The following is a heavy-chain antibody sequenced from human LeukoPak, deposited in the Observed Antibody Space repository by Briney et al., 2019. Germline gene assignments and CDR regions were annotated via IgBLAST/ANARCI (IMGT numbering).Heavy chain of an antibody. D-gene: IGHD3-10*01. V-gene: IGHV3-30*02. J-gene: IGHJ5*02. CDR1: GFTFSSYG. CDR3: ARAGGPYYYGSGSLSWFDP. Sequence: PGGSLRLSCAASGFTFSSYGMHWVRQAPGKGLEWVAFIRYDGSNKYYADSVKGRFTISRDNSKNTLYLQMNSLRAEDTAAYYCARAGGPYYYGSGSLSWFDPWGQGTLVTVSS. CDR2: IRYDGSNK.